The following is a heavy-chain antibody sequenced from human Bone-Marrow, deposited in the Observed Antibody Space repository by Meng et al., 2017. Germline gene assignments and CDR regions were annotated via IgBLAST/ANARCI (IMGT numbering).Heavy chain of an antibody. Sequence: GGSLRLSCAASGFTFSSYAMHWVRQAPGKGLEWVAVISYDGSNKYYADSVKGRFTISRDNSKDTLYLQMNSPRAEDTAVYYCARASSGSYYFDLDYWGQGTTVTVSS. CDR1: GFTFSSYA. D-gene: IGHD1-26*01. CDR3: ARASSGSYYFDLDY. V-gene: IGHV3-30*04. J-gene: IGHJ6*02. CDR2: ISYDGSNK.